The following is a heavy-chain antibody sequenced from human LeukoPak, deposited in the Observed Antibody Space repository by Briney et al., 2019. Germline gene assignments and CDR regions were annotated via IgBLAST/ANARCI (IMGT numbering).Heavy chain of an antibody. V-gene: IGHV4-34*08. Sequence: GSPRLSCAASGFTLSKYSMNWVRPAPGKGLGWIGEINQSGSTTYNPSLKSRVTLSVDTSKNQFSLTLSSVTAADTAVYYCATSYIGGFGKPDYWGQGTLVTVSS. CDR1: GFTLSKYS. D-gene: IGHD3-16*01. CDR2: INQSGST. J-gene: IGHJ4*02. CDR3: ATSYIGGFGKPDY.